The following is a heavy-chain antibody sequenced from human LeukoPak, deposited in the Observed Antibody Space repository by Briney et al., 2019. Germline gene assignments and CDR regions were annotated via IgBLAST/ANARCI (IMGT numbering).Heavy chain of an antibody. CDR1: GYTFTGYY. V-gene: IGHV1-2*06. Sequence: ASVKVSCKASGYTFTGYYMHWVRQVPGQGLEWMGRINPNSGGTNYAQKFQGRVTMTRGTSISTAYMELSRLRSDDTAVYYCARDVLLWFGELLPPWYYYGMDVWGQGTTVTVSS. J-gene: IGHJ6*02. CDR2: INPNSGGT. CDR3: ARDVLLWFGELLPPWYYYGMDV. D-gene: IGHD3-10*01.